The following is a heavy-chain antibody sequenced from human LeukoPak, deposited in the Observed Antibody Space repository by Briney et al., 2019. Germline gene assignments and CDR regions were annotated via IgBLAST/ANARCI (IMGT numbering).Heavy chain of an antibody. J-gene: IGHJ6*03. D-gene: IGHD5-18*01. Sequence: PSETLSLTCAVYGGSFSGYYWSWIRQPPGKGLEWIGEINHSGSTNYNPSLKSRVTISVDTSKNQFSLKLSSMTAADTAVYYCARRRGYSYGPNTYYYYYMDVWGKGTTVTVSS. V-gene: IGHV4-34*01. CDR1: GGSFSGYY. CDR3: ARRRGYSYGPNTYYYYYMDV. CDR2: INHSGST.